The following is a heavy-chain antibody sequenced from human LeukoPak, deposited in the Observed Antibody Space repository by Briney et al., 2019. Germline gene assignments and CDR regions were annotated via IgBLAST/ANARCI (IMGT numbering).Heavy chain of an antibody. D-gene: IGHD5-18*01. CDR1: GFTFSSYA. Sequence: GGSLRLSCAASGFTFSSYAMHWVRQAPGKGLEWVAVISYDGSNKYYADSVKGRFTISRDNSKNTLYLQMSSLRAEDTAVYYCASQGDTAMVTDYWGQGTLVTVSS. CDR2: ISYDGSNK. V-gene: IGHV3-30-3*01. CDR3: ASQGDTAMVTDY. J-gene: IGHJ4*02.